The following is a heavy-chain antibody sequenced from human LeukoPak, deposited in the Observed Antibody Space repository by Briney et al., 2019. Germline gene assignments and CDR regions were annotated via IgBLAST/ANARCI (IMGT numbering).Heavy chain of an antibody. CDR1: GGSISSYY. D-gene: IGHD3-3*02. CDR2: IYYSGST. CDR3: ARGKFNHFWSGPYDY. J-gene: IGHJ4*02. Sequence: PSETLSLTCTVSGGSISSYYWSWIRQPPGKGLEWIGYIYYSGSTNYNPSLKSRVTISVDTSKNQFSLKLSSVTAADTAVYYCARGKFNHFWSGPYDYWGQGTLVTVSS. V-gene: IGHV4-59*01.